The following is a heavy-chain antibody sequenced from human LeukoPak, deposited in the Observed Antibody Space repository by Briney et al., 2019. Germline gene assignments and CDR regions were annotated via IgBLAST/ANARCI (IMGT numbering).Heavy chain of an antibody. V-gene: IGHV3-11*01. Sequence: NPGGSLRLSCAASRFTFSVYYMSWIRQAPGKGLEWVSHISSSGSTINYADSVKGRFTISRDNDKNSLYLQMNSVRAEDTAVYYCARGTYDLLTGYYTSLYFDYWGQGTLVTVSS. J-gene: IGHJ4*02. CDR2: ISSSGSTI. CDR1: RFTFSVYY. CDR3: ARGTYDLLTGYYTSLYFDY. D-gene: IGHD3-9*01.